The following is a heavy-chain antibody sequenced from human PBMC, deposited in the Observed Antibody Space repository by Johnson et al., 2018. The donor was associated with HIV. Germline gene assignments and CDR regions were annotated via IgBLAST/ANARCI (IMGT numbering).Heavy chain of an antibody. CDR2: IRSKPYSYAT. J-gene: IGHJ3*02. D-gene: IGHD1-26*01. V-gene: IGHV3-73*01. Sequence: VQLVESGGGVVQPGRSLRLSCAASGFTFSSYAMHWVRQASGKGLEWVGRIRSKPYSYATAYAASVKGRFTISRDDSKNTLYLQMNSLKTEDTAVYYCTVRVVLVGATTYDAFDIWGQGTMVTVSS. CDR1: GFTFSSYA. CDR3: TVRVVLVGATTYDAFDI.